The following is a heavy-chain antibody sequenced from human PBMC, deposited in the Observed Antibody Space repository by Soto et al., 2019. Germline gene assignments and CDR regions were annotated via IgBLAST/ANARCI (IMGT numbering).Heavy chain of an antibody. V-gene: IGHV2-5*02. D-gene: IGHD2-2*01. CDR2: IYWDDDT. CDR3: ARAFGGTSWPNDAFDV. J-gene: IGHJ3*01. Sequence: HITLKESGPTLVKPTQTLTLTCIFSGFSFSADGVGVGWIRQPPGKTLEWLEIIYWDDDTRYRPSLKSRLTITKDSSKNQVVLTMTNRDPLYTATYYCARAFGGTSWPNDAFDVWGEGTVVTFSS. CDR1: GFSFSADGVG.